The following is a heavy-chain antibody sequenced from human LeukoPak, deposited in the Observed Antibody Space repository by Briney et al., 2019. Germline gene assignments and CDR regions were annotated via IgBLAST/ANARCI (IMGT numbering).Heavy chain of an antibody. J-gene: IGHJ4*02. CDR2: ISSNGGST. D-gene: IGHD2-2*02. CDR1: GFTFSSYA. Sequence: WGSLRLSCAASGFTFSSYAMHWVRQAPGKGLEYVSAISSNGGSTYYANSVKGRFTISRDNSKNTLYLQMGSLRAEDMAVYYCARGRYCSSTSCYMSRRGSRPFDYWGQGTLVTVSS. CDR3: ARGRYCSSTSCYMSRRGSRPFDY. V-gene: IGHV3-64*01.